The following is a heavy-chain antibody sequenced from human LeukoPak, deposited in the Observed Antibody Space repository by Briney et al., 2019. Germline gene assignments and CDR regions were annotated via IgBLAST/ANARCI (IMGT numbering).Heavy chain of an antibody. CDR2: IYSGGST. Sequence: GGSLRLSCAASGFTVSSNYMSWVRQAPGKGLEWVSVIYSGGSTYYADSVKGRFTISRDNSKNTLYLQMNSLGAEDTAVYYCARDLGAVAGHRAFDIWGQGTMVTVSS. J-gene: IGHJ3*02. CDR1: GFTVSSNY. D-gene: IGHD6-19*01. CDR3: ARDLGAVAGHRAFDI. V-gene: IGHV3-53*01.